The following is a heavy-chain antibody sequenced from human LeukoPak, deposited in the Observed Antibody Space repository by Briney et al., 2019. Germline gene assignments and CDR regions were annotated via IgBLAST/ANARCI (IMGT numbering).Heavy chain of an antibody. Sequence: GGSLRLSCAGSGFTFSTYSMNWVRQAPGKGLEWVSSITSSNNYIYYADSMKGRFTISRDNAENSLYLQMNSLRAEDTAVYYCARAHDFWSGYHFDYWGQGTLVTVSS. CDR1: GFTFSTYS. CDR3: ARAHDFWSGYHFDY. J-gene: IGHJ4*02. V-gene: IGHV3-21*01. D-gene: IGHD3-3*01. CDR2: ITSSNNYI.